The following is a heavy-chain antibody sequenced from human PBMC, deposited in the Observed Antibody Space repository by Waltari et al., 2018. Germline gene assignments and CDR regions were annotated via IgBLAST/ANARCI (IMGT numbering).Heavy chain of an antibody. V-gene: IGHV4-34*01. J-gene: IGHJ3*02. CDR2: INHSGST. D-gene: IGHD3-9*01. CDR3: ARRSVLRYFDWPRKGAFDI. CDR1: GGSFSGYY. Sequence: QVQLQQWGAGLLKPSETLSLTCAVYGGSFSGYYWSWIRQPPGQGLEWIGEINHSGSTNYNPSLKSRVTISVDTSKNQFSLKLSSVTAADTAVYYCARRSVLRYFDWPRKGAFDIWGQGTMVTVSS.